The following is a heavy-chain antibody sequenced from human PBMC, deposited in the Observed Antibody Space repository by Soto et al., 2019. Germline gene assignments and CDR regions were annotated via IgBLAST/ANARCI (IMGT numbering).Heavy chain of an antibody. J-gene: IGHJ5*02. CDR3: ARRFMSAGWLDP. D-gene: IGHD3-10*01. CDR2: INAANGNT. V-gene: IGHV1-3*01. CDR1: GYTFTSYA. Sequence: QVQLVHSGAEVMRLGASVKVSGKAFGYTFTSYAVHWVRQAPGQGLEWMGWINAANGNTEYFERFRGRVTITRDISASTVHMELTGLTSEDTAVYYCARRFMSAGWLDPWGQGTLVTVSS.